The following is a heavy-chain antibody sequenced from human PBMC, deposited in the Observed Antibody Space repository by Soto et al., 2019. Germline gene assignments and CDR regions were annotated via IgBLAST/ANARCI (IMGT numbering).Heavy chain of an antibody. V-gene: IGHV4-34*01. J-gene: IGHJ5*02. CDR3: ARGIAVAGKGCWFDP. CDR2: INHSGST. Sequence: XETLSLTCAVYGGSFSGYYWSWIRQPPGKGLEWIGEINHSGSTNYNPSLKSRVTISVDTSKNQFSLKLSSVTAADTAVYYCARGIAVAGKGCWFDPWGQVTLVTVS. D-gene: IGHD6-19*01. CDR1: GGSFSGYY.